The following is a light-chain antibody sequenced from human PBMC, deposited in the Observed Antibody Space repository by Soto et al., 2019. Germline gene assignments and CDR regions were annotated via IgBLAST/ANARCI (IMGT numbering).Light chain of an antibody. J-gene: IGKJ1*01. CDR1: QSISNNY. CDR2: GAS. CDR3: QQYGSSPPRT. Sequence: EIVLTQSPGTLSLSPGERATLSCRASQSISNNYLAWYQQKPGQAPRLPIHGASSRASGTPDRFSGSGSGTDFTLTISRLEPEDFAVYYCQQYGSSPPRTFGQGTKVEIK. V-gene: IGKV3-20*01.